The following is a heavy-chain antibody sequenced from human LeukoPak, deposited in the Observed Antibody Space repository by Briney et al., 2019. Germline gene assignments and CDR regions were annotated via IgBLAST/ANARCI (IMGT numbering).Heavy chain of an antibody. CDR1: GGSLSGFY. CDR2: MNHSGRT. CDR3: ARGLKPYCTNGVCYTGDF. J-gene: IGHJ4*02. D-gene: IGHD2-8*01. V-gene: IGHV4-34*01. Sequence: PSETLSLPCGVYGGSLSGFYWKGIRQPPGGGREWIGEMNHSGRTTYNPSLKSRVSMSLDTSKNQFSLKLSSVTAADTAVYYCARGLKPYCTNGVCYTGDFWGQGTLVTVSP.